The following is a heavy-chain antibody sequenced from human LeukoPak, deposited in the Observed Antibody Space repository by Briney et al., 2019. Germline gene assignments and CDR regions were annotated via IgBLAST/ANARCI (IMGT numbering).Heavy chain of an antibody. D-gene: IGHD3-10*01. CDR1: GFTVSSNF. J-gene: IGHJ4*02. CDR2: IYSGGGT. Sequence: PGGSLRLSCAASGFTVSSNFMIWVRQAPGKGLESVSIIYSGGGTYFADSVKGRLIISRDNSKNTLYLQMNSLRAEDTAVYYCYGSGSYYNDLDYWGQGTLVTVSS. CDR3: YGSGSYYNDLDY. V-gene: IGHV3-66*01.